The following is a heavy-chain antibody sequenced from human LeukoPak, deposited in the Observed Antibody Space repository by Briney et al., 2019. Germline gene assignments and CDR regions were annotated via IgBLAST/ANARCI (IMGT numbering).Heavy chain of an antibody. Sequence: GGSLRLSCAASGFTFSDYDMHWVRQATGKGLEWVSAIGTAGVTYYTGSVKGRFTISRENAKNSLYLQMNSLRAGDTAVYYCAKVAKERVGGVYYFDYWGQGTLVTVSS. CDR1: GFTFSDYD. V-gene: IGHV3-13*01. CDR3: AKVAKERVGGVYYFDY. CDR2: IGTAGVT. D-gene: IGHD1-1*01. J-gene: IGHJ4*02.